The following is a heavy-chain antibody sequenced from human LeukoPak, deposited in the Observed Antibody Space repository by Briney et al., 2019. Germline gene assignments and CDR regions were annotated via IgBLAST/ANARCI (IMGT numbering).Heavy chain of an antibody. V-gene: IGHV3-30*02. CDR3: AKDLSQIVWGGLDY. CDR2: IQNDASTE. Sequence: QAAESLTLSCAASGVFFSHYGMRWVRQPPGKGLEWVAVIQNDASTENFAYSMNGRSTIFRDTSNNTALLQSNSMRVEDTAVYYCAKDLSQIVWGGLDYGGQGTLVSVSS. D-gene: IGHD2-21*01. J-gene: IGHJ4*02. CDR1: GVFFSHYG.